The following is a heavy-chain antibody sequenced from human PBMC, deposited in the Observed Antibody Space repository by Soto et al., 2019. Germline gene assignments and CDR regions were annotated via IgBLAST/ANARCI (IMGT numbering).Heavy chain of an antibody. CDR1: GFTFSNYV. Sequence: EVQLLESGGGLVQPGGSLRLSCAASGFTFSNYVMSWVRQAPGKGLEWVSGISGSGDSTDYADSVQGRFTISRDNPKKSLYLQTNSLRVGDAAVYYCAKGLYCSSNSCSAFYYNYIDVWGKGTTVTVAS. CDR3: AKGLYCSSNSCSAFYYNYIDV. J-gene: IGHJ6*03. D-gene: IGHD2-2*01. V-gene: IGHV3-23*01. CDR2: ISGSGDST.